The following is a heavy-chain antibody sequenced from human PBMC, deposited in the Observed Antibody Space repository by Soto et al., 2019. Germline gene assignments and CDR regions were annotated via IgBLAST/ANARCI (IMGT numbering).Heavy chain of an antibody. CDR2: IYYSGST. CDR3: ARGRTKWYFDL. V-gene: IGHV4-59*01. J-gene: IGHJ2*01. CDR1: GGSISSYY. Sequence: QVQLQESGPGLVKPSETLSLTCTVSGGSISSYYWSWIRQPPGKGLEWIGYIYYSGSTNYNPSLRSRVAISVDTSKNQFSLRLTSVTAADTAVYYCARGRTKWYFDLWGRGTLVTVSS.